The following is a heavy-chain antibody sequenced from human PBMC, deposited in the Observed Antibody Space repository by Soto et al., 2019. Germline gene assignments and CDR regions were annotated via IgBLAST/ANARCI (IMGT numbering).Heavy chain of an antibody. Sequence: PGGSLRLSCAASGFTFSSYAMHWVRQAPGKGLEWVAVISYDGSNKYYADSVKGRFTISRDNSKNTLYLQMNSLRAEDTAVYYCARMRTSGSSWYYFDYWGQGTLVTVSS. CDR1: GFTFSSYA. CDR2: ISYDGSNK. J-gene: IGHJ4*02. D-gene: IGHD6-13*01. V-gene: IGHV3-30-3*01. CDR3: ARMRTSGSSWYYFDY.